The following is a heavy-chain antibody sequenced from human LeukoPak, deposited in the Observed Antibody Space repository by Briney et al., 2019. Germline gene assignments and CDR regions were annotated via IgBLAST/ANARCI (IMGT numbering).Heavy chain of an antibody. CDR2: IIPIFGTA. J-gene: IGHJ5*02. Sequence: GASVKVSCKASGYTFTSYYMHWVRQAPGQGLEWMGGIIPIFGTANYAQKFQGRVTITADKSTSTAYMELSSLRSEDTAVYYCARGDADYYDSSGYYDRNWFDPWGQGTLVTVSS. D-gene: IGHD3-22*01. V-gene: IGHV1-69*06. CDR1: GYTFTSYY. CDR3: ARGDADYYDSSGYYDRNWFDP.